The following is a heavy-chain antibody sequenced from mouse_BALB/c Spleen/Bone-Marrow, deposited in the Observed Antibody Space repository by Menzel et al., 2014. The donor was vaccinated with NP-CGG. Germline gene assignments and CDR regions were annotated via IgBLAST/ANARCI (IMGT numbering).Heavy chain of an antibody. V-gene: IGHV1S29*02. CDR2: IYPYNGGT. D-gene: IGHD2-14*01. CDR3: ARFRYDWYFDV. Sequence: VQLKQSGPELVKPGASVKISCKASGYTFTDHNMHWVKQSHGKSLEWIGYIYPYNGGTGYNQKFKSKATLTVDNASSTAYMELRSLTSEDSAVYYCARFRYDWYFDVWGAGTTVTVSS. CDR1: GYTFTDHN. J-gene: IGHJ1*01.